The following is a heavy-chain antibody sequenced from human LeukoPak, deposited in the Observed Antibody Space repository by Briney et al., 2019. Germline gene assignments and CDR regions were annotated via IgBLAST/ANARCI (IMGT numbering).Heavy chain of an antibody. CDR2: ISYDGSNK. CDR3: ARDYAPFIAAAYYFDY. Sequence: PGRSLRLSCAASGFTFSSYAMHWVRQAPGKGLEWEAVISYDGSNKYYADSVKGRFTISRDNSKNTLYLQMNSLRAEDTAVYYCARDYAPFIAAAYYFDYWGQGTLVTVSS. V-gene: IGHV3-30*17. J-gene: IGHJ4*02. D-gene: IGHD6-13*01. CDR1: GFTFSSYA.